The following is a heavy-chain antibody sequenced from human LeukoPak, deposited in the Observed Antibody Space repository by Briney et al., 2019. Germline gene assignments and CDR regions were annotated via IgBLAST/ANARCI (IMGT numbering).Heavy chain of an antibody. J-gene: IGHJ4*02. Sequence: SETLSLTCAVYGGSFSGYYWSWIRQPPGKGLEWIGEINHSGSTNYNPSLKSRVTISVDTSKNQFSLKLSSVTAADTAVYYCARALFDTMVRGVQRWGQGTLVTVSS. D-gene: IGHD3-10*01. CDR1: GGSFSGYY. CDR2: INHSGST. V-gene: IGHV4-34*01. CDR3: ARALFDTMVRGVQR.